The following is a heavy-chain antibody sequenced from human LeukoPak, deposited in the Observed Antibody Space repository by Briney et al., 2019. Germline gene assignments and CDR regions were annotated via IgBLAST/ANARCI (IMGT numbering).Heavy chain of an antibody. D-gene: IGHD3-10*01. V-gene: IGHV3-7*01. CDR1: GLTFSNYW. CDR2: IKHDGSEK. CDR3: ARGSSSAFDI. J-gene: IGHJ6*04. Sequence: GGSLRLSCAASGLTFSNYWMNWVRQAPGKGLEWVANIKHDGSEKYYVDSVKGQFTISRDNAKNSLYLQMNSLGAEDTAVYYCARGSSSAFDIWGKGTTVTVSS.